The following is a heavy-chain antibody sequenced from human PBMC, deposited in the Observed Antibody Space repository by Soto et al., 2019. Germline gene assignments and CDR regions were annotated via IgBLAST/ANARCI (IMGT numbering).Heavy chain of an antibody. V-gene: IGHV3-21*06. D-gene: IGHD5-18*01. J-gene: IGHJ4*02. CDR2: MSTSGRYI. CDR3: ARGGYSFGYTFDY. Sequence: GGSLRLSCADSGFTLSSYTFNWVRQAPGKGLEWVSSMSTSGRYIFYADSLKGRFTISRDNAKSTLYLQVNSLRAEDTAVYYCARGGYSFGYTFDYWGQGTLVTVSS. CDR1: GFTLSSYT.